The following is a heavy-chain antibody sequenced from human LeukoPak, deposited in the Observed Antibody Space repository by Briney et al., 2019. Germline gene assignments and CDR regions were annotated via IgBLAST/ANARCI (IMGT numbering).Heavy chain of an antibody. CDR3: ANLYTSSWVDY. V-gene: IGHV3-23*01. CDR1: GFTFSNYA. J-gene: IGHJ4*02. Sequence: GGSLRLSCAASGFTFSNYAMSWVRQAPGRGLEWVSAISGSGGSTYSADSVKGRFTTSRDNSKNTLYLQMNSLRAEDTAVYYCANLYTSSWVDYWGQGTLVTVSS. CDR2: ISGSGGST. D-gene: IGHD6-13*01.